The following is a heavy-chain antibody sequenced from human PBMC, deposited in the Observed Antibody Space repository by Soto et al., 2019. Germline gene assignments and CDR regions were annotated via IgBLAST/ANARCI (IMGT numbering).Heavy chain of an antibody. J-gene: IGHJ3*02. CDR1: GGSISSGGYY. Sequence: SETLSLTCTVSGGSISSGGYYWSWIRQHPGKGLEWIGYIYYSGSTYYNPSLKSRVTISVDTSKNQFSLKLSSVTAADTAVYYCARDRRSQAYDYIWGSYRSNAFDIWGQGTMVTVSS. CDR2: IYYSGST. D-gene: IGHD3-16*02. V-gene: IGHV4-31*03. CDR3: ARDRRSQAYDYIWGSYRSNAFDI.